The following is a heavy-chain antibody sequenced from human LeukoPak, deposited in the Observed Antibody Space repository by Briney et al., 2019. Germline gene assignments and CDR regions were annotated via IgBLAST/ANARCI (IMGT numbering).Heavy chain of an antibody. CDR2: ICYDGSNK. V-gene: IGHV3-33*01. CDR1: GFTFSSYG. Sequence: GRSLTLSCAACGFTFSSYGMQWVGQAPGKGLEGVAVICYDGSNKYYADSVKGRFTISRDNSKNTLYLQMNSLRAEDTPVYYCARNYYDSSGYYRFDYCGQGTLVTVSS. D-gene: IGHD3-22*01. J-gene: IGHJ4*02. CDR3: ARNYYDSSGYYRFDY.